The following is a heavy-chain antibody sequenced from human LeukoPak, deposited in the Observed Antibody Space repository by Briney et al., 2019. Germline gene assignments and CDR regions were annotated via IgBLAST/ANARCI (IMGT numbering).Heavy chain of an antibody. D-gene: IGHD1/OR15-1a*01. Sequence: ASVKVSCKASGYTFTGHYMHWVRQAPGQGLEWVGWINPNTGVTNYAQNFRSRVTMTRDTSMTTAYMELTRLTSDDTAVYYCARDTSGNNFEYWGQGTLVSVSS. V-gene: IGHV1-2*02. CDR3: ARDTSGNNFEY. CDR2: INPNTGVT. CDR1: GYTFTGHY. J-gene: IGHJ4*02.